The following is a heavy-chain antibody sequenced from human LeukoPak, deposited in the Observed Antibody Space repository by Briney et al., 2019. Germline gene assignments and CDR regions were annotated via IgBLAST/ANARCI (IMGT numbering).Heavy chain of an antibody. CDR3: ATGLLEPPRY. CDR2: INHSGST. CDR1: GGSFSGYY. D-gene: IGHD1-1*01. Sequence: SETLSLTCAVYGGSFSGYYWSWIRQPPGKGLEWIGEINHSGSTNYNPSLKSRVTISVDTSKNQFSLKLSSVTAADTAVYYCATGLLEPPRYWGQGTLVTVSS. J-gene: IGHJ4*02. V-gene: IGHV4-34*01.